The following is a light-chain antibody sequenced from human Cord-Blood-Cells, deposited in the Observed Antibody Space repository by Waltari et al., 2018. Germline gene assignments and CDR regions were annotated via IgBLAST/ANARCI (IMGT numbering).Light chain of an antibody. J-gene: IGLJ3*02. Sequence: QSALTQPASVSGSPGQPITIPCTGTSRDLGGYNYVSWYQQPPGKAPKLMIYDVSKRPSGVSNRFSGSKSGNTASLTISGLQAEDEADYYCSSYTSSSTWVFGGGTKLTVL. CDR1: SRDLGGYNY. CDR2: DVS. CDR3: SSYTSSSTWV. V-gene: IGLV2-14*01.